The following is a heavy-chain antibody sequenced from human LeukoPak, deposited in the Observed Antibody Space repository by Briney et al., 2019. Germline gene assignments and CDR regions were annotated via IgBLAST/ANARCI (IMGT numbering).Heavy chain of an antibody. CDR3: ARGVRDSSGYRRVYYFDY. CDR1: GGSFSGYY. V-gene: IGHV4-34*01. J-gene: IGHJ4*02. CDR2: INHSGST. Sequence: PSETLSLTCAVYGGSFSGYYWSWIRQPPGKGLEWIGEINHSGSTNYNPSLKSRVTISVDTSKNQFSLKLSSVTAADTAVYYCARGVRDSSGYRRVYYFDYWGQGTLVTVSS. D-gene: IGHD3-22*01.